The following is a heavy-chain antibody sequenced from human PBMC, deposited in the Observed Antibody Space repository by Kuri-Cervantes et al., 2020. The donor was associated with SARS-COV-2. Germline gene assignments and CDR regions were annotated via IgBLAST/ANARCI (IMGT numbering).Heavy chain of an antibody. CDR1: GFSFSSYA. Sequence: GGSLRLSCAASGFSFSSYAMHWVRQAPGQGLELVAVISYDGSNKYYADPVKCRFTISRENSKNTVSLQMKSLGVEDTAVYYCAIFIPRDYQSRYDLWGQGALVTVSS. D-gene: IGHD5-24*01. CDR3: AIFIPRDYQSRYDL. CDR2: ISYDGSNK. V-gene: IGHV3-30*04. J-gene: IGHJ4*02.